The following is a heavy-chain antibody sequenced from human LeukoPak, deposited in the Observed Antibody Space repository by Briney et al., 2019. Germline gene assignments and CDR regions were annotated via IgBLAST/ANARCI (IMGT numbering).Heavy chain of an antibody. Sequence: GGSLRLSCAASGFTFSSYEMNWVRQAPGKGLEWVSSISSSSSYIYYADSVKGRFTISRDNAKNSLYLQMNSLRAEDTAVYYCARSVGATRRSAFDYWGQGTLVTVSS. CDR3: ARSVGATRRSAFDY. J-gene: IGHJ4*02. V-gene: IGHV3-21*01. D-gene: IGHD1-26*01. CDR2: ISSSSSYI. CDR1: GFTFSSYE.